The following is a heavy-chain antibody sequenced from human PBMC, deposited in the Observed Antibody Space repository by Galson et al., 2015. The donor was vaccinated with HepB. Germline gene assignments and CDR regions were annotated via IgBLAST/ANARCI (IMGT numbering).Heavy chain of an antibody. D-gene: IGHD3-22*01. J-gene: IGHJ5*02. CDR1: GYTFTSYD. V-gene: IGHV1-8*01. Sequence: SVKVSCKASGYTFTSYDINWVRQATGQGLEWMGWMNPNSGNTGYAQKFQGRVTMTRNTSISTAYMELSSLRSEDTAVYYCARGSEGGLDSSGYWFDPWGQGTLVTVSS. CDR2: MNPNSGNT. CDR3: ARGSEGGLDSSGYWFDP.